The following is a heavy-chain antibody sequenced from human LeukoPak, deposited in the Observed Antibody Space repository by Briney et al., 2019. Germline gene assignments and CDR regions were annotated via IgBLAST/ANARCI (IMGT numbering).Heavy chain of an antibody. CDR1: GGSFSGYY. J-gene: IGHJ4*02. V-gene: IGHV4-34*01. CDR2: INHSGST. CDR3: ARRRGSAVAGIGLPD. Sequence: SETLSLTCAVYGGSFSGYYWSWIRQPPGKGLEWIGEINHSGSTNYNPSLKSRVTISVDTSKNQFSLKLSSVTAADTAVYYCARRRGSAVAGIGLPDWGQGTLVTVSS. D-gene: IGHD6-19*01.